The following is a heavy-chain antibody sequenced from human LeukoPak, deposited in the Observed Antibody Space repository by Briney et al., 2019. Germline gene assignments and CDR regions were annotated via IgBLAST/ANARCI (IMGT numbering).Heavy chain of an antibody. V-gene: IGHV4-34*01. CDR1: GFTFSNAW. Sequence: GSLRLSCAASGFTFSNAWMSWVRQPPGKGLEWIGEINHSGSTNYNPSLKSRVTISVDTSKNQFSLKLSSVTAADTAVYYCARGRGLVVVAALDYWGQGTLVTVSS. J-gene: IGHJ4*02. CDR3: ARGRGLVVVAALDY. CDR2: INHSGST. D-gene: IGHD2-15*01.